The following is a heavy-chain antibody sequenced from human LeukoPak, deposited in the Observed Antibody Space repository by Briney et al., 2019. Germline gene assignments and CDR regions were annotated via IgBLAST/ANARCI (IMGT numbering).Heavy chain of an antibody. CDR2: IVPLLGVT. CDR3: AGGQYYFGSGTYPTDAFDL. V-gene: IGHV1-69*04. D-gene: IGHD3-10*01. CDR1: GGSFGSYA. Sequence: SVTVSYKASGGSFGSYALSWVRQAPGQGLEWVGRIVPLLGVTDFAQKFQGRITITADKSTSTVYMELSRPRSDDTAVYFCAGGQYYFGSGTYPTDAFDLWGQGTMVVVSS. J-gene: IGHJ3*01.